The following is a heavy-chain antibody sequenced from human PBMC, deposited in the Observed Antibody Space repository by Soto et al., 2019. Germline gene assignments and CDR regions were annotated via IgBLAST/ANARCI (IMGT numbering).Heavy chain of an antibody. CDR3: ARDTSPYCYDGTCHPLAFDY. Sequence: PSETLSLTCAVYGGSFSGFYLSWIRQSPGKGLEWIGEINHLGGTNYNPSLKSRVTVSVDTSKNQISLRVTSVTAADTAVYFCARDTSPYCYDGTCHPLAFDYWGQGTLVTVSS. V-gene: IGHV4-34*01. CDR2: INHLGGT. CDR1: GGSFSGFY. D-gene: IGHD2-15*01. J-gene: IGHJ4*02.